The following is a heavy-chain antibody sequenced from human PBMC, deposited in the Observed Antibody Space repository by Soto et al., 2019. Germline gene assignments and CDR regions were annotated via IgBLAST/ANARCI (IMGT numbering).Heavy chain of an antibody. CDR3: AKDLRRRYSSESYYMRSFDS. V-gene: IGHV3-23*01. CDR2: ITSSGENT. Sequence: EVHLLESGGGPVQSGGSLRLSCAASGFTFNRYAMSWVRQAPGKGLEWVSAITSSGENTDYANAVKGRFTISRDNSKNTRYLQLSSLTAEDTAVYYCAKDLRRRYSSESYYMRSFDSWGQGTLVTVSS. D-gene: IGHD3-10*01. CDR1: GFTFNRYA. J-gene: IGHJ4*02.